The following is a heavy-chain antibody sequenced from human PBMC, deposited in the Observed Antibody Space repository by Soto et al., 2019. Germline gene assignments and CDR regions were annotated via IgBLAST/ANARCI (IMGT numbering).Heavy chain of an antibody. CDR3: ARAVYYDSGSVDLDY. CDR1: GGSISSGGFY. J-gene: IGHJ4*02. CDR2: IFYSGST. V-gene: IGHV4-31*03. Sequence: QVQLQESGPGLVKPSQTLSLTCTVSGGSISSGGFYWSWIRQHPGKGLEWIGYIFYSGSTYYNPSLKSRLTISVDTSKNQCSLKLSSVTAADTAVYYCARAVYYDSGSVDLDYWGQGTLAIVSS. D-gene: IGHD3-22*01.